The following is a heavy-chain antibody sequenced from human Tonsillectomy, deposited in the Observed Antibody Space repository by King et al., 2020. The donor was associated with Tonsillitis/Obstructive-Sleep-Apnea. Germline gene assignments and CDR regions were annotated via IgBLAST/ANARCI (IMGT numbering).Heavy chain of an antibody. CDR2: IYSGGST. D-gene: IGHD3-16*01. CDR3: ARGLSLFHY. V-gene: IGHV3-53*01. Sequence: VQLVESGGGLIQPGGSLRLSCAASGFTVSNSYMSWVRQAPGKGLEWVSVIYSGGSTYYADSVKGRFTISRDNSKNTLYLQMNSLRVDDTSVYFCARGLSLFHYWAQGPLLPVSS. CDR1: GFTVSNSY. J-gene: IGHJ4*02.